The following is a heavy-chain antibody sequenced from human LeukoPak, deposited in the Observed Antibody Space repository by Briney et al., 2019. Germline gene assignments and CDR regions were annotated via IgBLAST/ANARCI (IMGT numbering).Heavy chain of an antibody. D-gene: IGHD6-19*01. J-gene: IGHJ4*02. CDR3: ARVGSYSSGWYGIWTPFDY. CDR2: INPNSGGT. V-gene: IGHV1-2*02. CDR1: GYTFTGYY. Sequence: GASVKVSCKASGYTFTGYYMHWVRQAPGQGLEWMGWINPNSGGTNYAQKFQGRVTMTRDTSISTAYMELSRLRSDDTAVYYCARVGSYSSGWYGIWTPFDYWGQGTLVTVSS.